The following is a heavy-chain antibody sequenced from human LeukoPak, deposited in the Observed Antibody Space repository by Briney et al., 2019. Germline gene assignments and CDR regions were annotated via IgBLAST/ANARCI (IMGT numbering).Heavy chain of an antibody. D-gene: IGHD3-3*01. CDR2: LYYSGST. J-gene: IGHJ4*02. Sequence: SETLSLTCTVSGGSISSGDYYWNWIRQHPGKGLEWIGYLYYSGSTNYNPSLKSRVTISVDTSKNQFSLKLSSVTAADTAVYYCARHKYYEGPLDYWGQGTLVTVSS. CDR1: GGSISSGDYY. V-gene: IGHV4-61*08. CDR3: ARHKYYEGPLDY.